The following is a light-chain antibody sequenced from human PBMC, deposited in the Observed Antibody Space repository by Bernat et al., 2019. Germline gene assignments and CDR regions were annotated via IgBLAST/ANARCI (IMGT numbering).Light chain of an antibody. CDR3: QPYGSSPGT. J-gene: IGKJ1*01. CDR1: QSVSSSD. V-gene: IGKV3-20*01. Sequence: EIVLTQSPGTLSLSPGERATLSCRASQSVSSSDLAWYQQKPGQAPRLLIYGTSSRSTGIPDRYSGSGSGTDCTLTISRLEPEDFAVYYCQPYGSSPGTFGEGATVEIK. CDR2: GTS.